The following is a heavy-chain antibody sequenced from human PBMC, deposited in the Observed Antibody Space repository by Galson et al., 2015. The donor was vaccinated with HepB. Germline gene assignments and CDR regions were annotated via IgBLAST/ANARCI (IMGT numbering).Heavy chain of an antibody. D-gene: IGHD3-22*01. V-gene: IGHV3-30*04. CDR1: GFSFNSYA. CDR2: ISYDGSNE. CDR3: AKKWLCDY. J-gene: IGHJ4*02. Sequence: SLRLSCAASGFSFNSYAMHWVCQAPGKGLEWVAVISYDGSNEYYADSVKGRFTISRDNSKNTLYLQMNGLRAEDTAVYYCAKKWLCDYWGQGTLVTVSS.